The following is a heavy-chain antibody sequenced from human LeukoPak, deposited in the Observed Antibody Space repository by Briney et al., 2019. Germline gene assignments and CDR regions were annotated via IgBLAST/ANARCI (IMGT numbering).Heavy chain of an antibody. J-gene: IGHJ4*02. CDR3: ARDLGFGYDFPDF. CDR2: INPKSGGT. CDR1: GYTFTDYY. Sequence: ASVKVSCKASGYTFTDYYMHWVRQAPGQGFEWMGWINPKSGGTNDAQRFQGRITMTTDTSVSTAYMGLSRLTPDDTAVYYCARDLGFGYDFPDFWGQGTLVTVSS. V-gene: IGHV1-2*02. D-gene: IGHD5-12*01.